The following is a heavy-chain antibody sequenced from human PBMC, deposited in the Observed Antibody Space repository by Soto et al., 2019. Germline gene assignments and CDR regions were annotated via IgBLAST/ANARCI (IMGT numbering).Heavy chain of an antibody. CDR2: ISSSSSYT. J-gene: IGHJ6*02. CDR3: ARIKYYYGSGSYFGIGYYYGMDV. Sequence: GSLRLSCAASVFTFSDYYMSWIRQAPGKGLEWVSYISSSSSYTNYADSVKGRFTISRDNAKNSLYLQMNSLRAEDTAVYYCARIKYYYGSGSYFGIGYYYGMDVWGQGTTVTVSS. D-gene: IGHD3-10*01. CDR1: VFTFSDYY. V-gene: IGHV3-11*06.